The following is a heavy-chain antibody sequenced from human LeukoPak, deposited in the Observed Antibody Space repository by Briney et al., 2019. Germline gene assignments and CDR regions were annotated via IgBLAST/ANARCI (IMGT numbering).Heavy chain of an antibody. CDR1: GGSVSSSGYY. V-gene: IGHV4-39*01. Sequence: SETLSLTCTVSGGSVSSSGYYWGWIRQPPGKGLEWLGSIYYSGSTYYNPSLESRVTISIGTSKNQFSLRLSSVTAADTAVYYCARLMAGYYYMDVWGKGTTVTISS. D-gene: IGHD6-19*01. CDR2: IYYSGST. J-gene: IGHJ6*03. CDR3: ARLMAGYYYMDV.